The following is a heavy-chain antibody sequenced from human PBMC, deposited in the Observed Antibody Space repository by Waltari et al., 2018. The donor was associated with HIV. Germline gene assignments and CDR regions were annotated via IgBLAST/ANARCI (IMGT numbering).Heavy chain of an antibody. Sequence: QVQLQESGPGLVKPSETLSLTCTVSGGSISSYHWSWIRQPPGKGLEWIGYIYYSGSTNYNPSLKSRVTISGDTSKNQFSLKLSSVTAADTAVYYCARSPSFSSGWYLGNAFDIWGQGTMVTVSS. CDR1: GGSISSYH. CDR2: IYYSGST. CDR3: ARSPSFSSGWYLGNAFDI. V-gene: IGHV4-59*01. D-gene: IGHD6-19*01. J-gene: IGHJ3*02.